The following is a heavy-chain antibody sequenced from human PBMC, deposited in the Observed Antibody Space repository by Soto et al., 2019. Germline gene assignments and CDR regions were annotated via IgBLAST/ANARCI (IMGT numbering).Heavy chain of an antibody. CDR3: ARARPFCSSTTCYDDYFRMDV. CDR1: GSSFTSYP. CDR2: ISYDGTNK. V-gene: IGHV3-30-3*01. D-gene: IGHD2-2*01. Sequence: QVQLVESGGGAVQPGNSLRLSCAASGSSFTSYPMHWVRQAPGKGLEWVAVISYDGTNKYYADSVKGRFTMSRDNSKNTLYLKMNSLRPEDTAAYYCARARPFCSSTTCYDDYFRMDVWGQGTTVTVSS. J-gene: IGHJ6*02.